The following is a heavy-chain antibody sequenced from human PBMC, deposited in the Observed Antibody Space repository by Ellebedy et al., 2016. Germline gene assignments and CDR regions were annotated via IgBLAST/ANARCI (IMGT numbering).Heavy chain of an antibody. D-gene: IGHD5-12*01. J-gene: IGHJ3*02. CDR3: AAWVEVATINHDAFDI. CDR1: GYTFTSYD. Sequence: ASVKVSCKASGYTFTSYDINWVRQATGQRLEWIGWIVVGSGNTNYAQKFQERVTITRDMSTSTAYMELSSLRSEDTAVYYCAAWVEVATINHDAFDIWGQGTMVTVSS. CDR2: IVVGSGNT. V-gene: IGHV1-58*02.